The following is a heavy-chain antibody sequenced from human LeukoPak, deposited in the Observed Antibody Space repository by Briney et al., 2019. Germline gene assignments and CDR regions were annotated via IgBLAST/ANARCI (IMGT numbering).Heavy chain of an antibody. D-gene: IGHD3-3*02. J-gene: IGHJ4*02. CDR3: VKDLHFWSAGDY. CDR1: GFTFSSYE. CDR2: IKQDGSDK. Sequence: PGGSLRLSCAASGFTFSSYEMNWVRQAPGKGLEWVANIKQDGSDKYYVDSVKGRFTISRDNAKNSLYLEMNSLRAEDTAVYYCVKDLHFWSAGDYWGQGTLVTVSS. V-gene: IGHV3-7*03.